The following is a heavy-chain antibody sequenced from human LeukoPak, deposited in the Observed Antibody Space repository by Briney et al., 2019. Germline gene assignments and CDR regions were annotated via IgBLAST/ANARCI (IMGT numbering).Heavy chain of an antibody. J-gene: IGHJ4*02. CDR3: ARTYNIRYFDT. CDR2: IWSDASNT. CDR1: GFTFSSYG. Sequence: GGSLRLSCAASGFTFSSYGMHWVRQAPGKGLEWVAVIWSDASNTYYVDSVKGRFTISRDNSKNTLYLQMNSLRAEDTAVYYCARTYNIRYFDTWGQGTLVTVSS. D-gene: IGHD3-9*01. V-gene: IGHV3-33*01.